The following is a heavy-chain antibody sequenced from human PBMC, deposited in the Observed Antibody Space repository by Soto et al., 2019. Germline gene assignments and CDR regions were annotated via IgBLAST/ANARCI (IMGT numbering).Heavy chain of an antibody. CDR3: ARDPSVEYDNTGYYHFDY. V-gene: IGHV4-31*03. CDR2: IYYSGST. D-gene: IGHD3-22*01. J-gene: IGHJ4*02. Sequence: TLSLTCTVSGGSINSGGFYWSWIRQHPGKGLEWIGYIYYSGSTYYNPSLKSRVIISVDTSKNQFSLRLRSVTAADTAVYYCARDPSVEYDNTGYYHFDYWGQGDLVTVSS. CDR1: GGSINSGGFY.